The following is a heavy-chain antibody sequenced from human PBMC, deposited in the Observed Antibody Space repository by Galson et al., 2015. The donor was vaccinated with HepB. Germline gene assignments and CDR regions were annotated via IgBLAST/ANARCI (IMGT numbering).Heavy chain of an antibody. CDR3: ARQYYLDHNWFDP. CDR2: IYYTGST. D-gene: IGHD3-16*01. V-gene: IGHV4-39*01. CDR1: GSSISSNIYY. Sequence: SETLSLTCTVSGSSISSNIYYWGWIRQPPGKGLEWIGSIYYTGSTYYNPSLKSRVTISVDMSTNQFSLKLSSVTAADTAVYYCARQYYLDHNWFDPWGQGTLVTVSS. J-gene: IGHJ5*02.